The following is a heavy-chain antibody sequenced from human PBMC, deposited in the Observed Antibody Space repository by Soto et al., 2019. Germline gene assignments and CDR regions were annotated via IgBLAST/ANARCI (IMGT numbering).Heavy chain of an antibody. J-gene: IGHJ3*02. D-gene: IGHD3-22*01. CDR1: GFTFNNYD. Sequence: QVQLVESGGGVVQTGRSLRLSCAASGFTFNNYDMHWVRQSPGKGLEWVAVTSYDGNNKYYADSVKGRFTISRDNSKNTLSLQMNSLRPEDTAVYYCAKVLSVIVADSFDIWGQGTMVTVSS. V-gene: IGHV3-30*18. CDR2: TSYDGNNK. CDR3: AKVLSVIVADSFDI.